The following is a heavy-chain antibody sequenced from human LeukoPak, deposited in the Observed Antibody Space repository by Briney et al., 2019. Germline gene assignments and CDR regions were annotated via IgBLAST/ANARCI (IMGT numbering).Heavy chain of an antibody. CDR3: ASRKWFGELSFGFDP. J-gene: IGHJ5*02. D-gene: IGHD3-10*01. Sequence: PGGSLRLSCAASGFTFSSYGMSWVRQAPGKGLEWVSAISGSGGSTYYADSVKGRFTTSRDNSKNTLYLQMNSLRAEDTAVYYCASRKWFGELSFGFDPWGQGTLVTVSS. V-gene: IGHV3-23*01. CDR1: GFTFSSYG. CDR2: ISGSGGST.